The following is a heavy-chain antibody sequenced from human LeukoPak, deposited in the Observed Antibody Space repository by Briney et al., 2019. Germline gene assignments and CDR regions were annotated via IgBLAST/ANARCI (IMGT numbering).Heavy chain of an antibody. V-gene: IGHV1-2*02. Sequence: ASVKVCCKASGYTYTGYYMHSVGQAPGQGREWMGWINPNSGGINYAQKFQGRVTMTRDTSISTAYMELSGLRSDDTAVYYCARGPLRAPELFDYWGQGTLVTVSS. CDR3: ARGPLRAPELFDY. D-gene: IGHD4-17*01. CDR2: INPNSGGI. CDR1: GYTYTGYY. J-gene: IGHJ4*02.